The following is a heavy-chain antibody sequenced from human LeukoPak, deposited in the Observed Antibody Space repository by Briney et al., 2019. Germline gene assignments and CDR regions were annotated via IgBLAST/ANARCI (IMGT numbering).Heavy chain of an antibody. D-gene: IGHD6-13*01. CDR3: ARDATTATGTVYMDV. J-gene: IGHJ6*03. V-gene: IGHV3-21*01. CDR2: ISSSSSYI. CDR1: GFTFSSYS. Sequence: GGSLRLSCAASGFTFSSYSMNWVRQAPGKGLEWVSSISSSSSYIYYADSVKGRSTISRDNAKNSLYLQMNSLRVEDTALYFCARDATTATGTVYMDVWGKGTTVTISS.